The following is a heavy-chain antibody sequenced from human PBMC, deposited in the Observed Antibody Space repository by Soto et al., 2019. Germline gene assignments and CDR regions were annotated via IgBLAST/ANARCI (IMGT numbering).Heavy chain of an antibody. CDR3: ARDSLGSSSPYYYYGMDV. V-gene: IGHV1-69*13. Sequence: WASVKVSCKASGGTFSSYAISWVRQAPGQGLEWMGGIIPIFGTANYAQKFQGRVTITADESTSTAYMELSSLRSEDTAVYYCARDSLGSSSPYYYYGMDVWGQGTTVTVSS. CDR2: IIPIFGTA. J-gene: IGHJ6*02. CDR1: GGTFSSYA. D-gene: IGHD6-6*01.